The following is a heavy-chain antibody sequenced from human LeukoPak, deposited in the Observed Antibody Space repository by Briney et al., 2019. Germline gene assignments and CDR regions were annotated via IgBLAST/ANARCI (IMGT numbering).Heavy chain of an antibody. D-gene: IGHD2-21*01. V-gene: IGHV3-33*01. CDR1: GYSFRSHA. J-gene: IGHJ4*02. CDR3: ARDGQSIGPYRFDH. Sequence: GGSLRLSCAASGYSFRSHAVYRVRQAPGKGLEWVAQIWSGGNYAYYGDSVEGRFFISRDDSQNTAYLQMNSVRVDDTAVYYCARDGQSIGPYRFDHWGRGTLVTVSS. CDR2: IWSGGNYA.